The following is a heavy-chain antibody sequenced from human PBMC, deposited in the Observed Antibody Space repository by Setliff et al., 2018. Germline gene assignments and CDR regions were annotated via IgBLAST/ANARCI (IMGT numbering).Heavy chain of an antibody. CDR1: SGSFGSYY. D-gene: IGHD3-22*01. Sequence: SETLSLTCTVNSGSFGSYYWSWIRLSPGKGLEWIGEVNQRVATNYNPSLKSRVTMSIDESKSQFSLKLSSVTAADTAVYFCARHHAQYYSDSSGYFYEDWYFDLWGRGTLVTVSS. CDR3: ARHHAQYYSDSSGYFYEDWYFDL. J-gene: IGHJ2*01. V-gene: IGHV4-34*01. CDR2: VNQRVAT.